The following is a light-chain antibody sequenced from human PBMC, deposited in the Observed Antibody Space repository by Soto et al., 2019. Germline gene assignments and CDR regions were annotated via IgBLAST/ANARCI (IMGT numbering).Light chain of an antibody. CDR3: QEGSTLLT. CDR2: GAS. Sequence: DIQMTQSPYSLSTSVGDRVTITCRTSQSVSTYLNWYQQRPGKAPKLLIYGASSLQSGVPSGFSGSGSGTHFTLTISSLQPEDFATYYCQEGSTLLTFGGGTKVDIK. CDR1: QSVSTY. J-gene: IGKJ4*01. V-gene: IGKV1-39*01.